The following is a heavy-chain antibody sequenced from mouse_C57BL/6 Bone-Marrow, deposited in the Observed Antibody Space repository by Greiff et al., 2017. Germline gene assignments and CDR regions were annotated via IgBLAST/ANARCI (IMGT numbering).Heavy chain of an antibody. V-gene: IGHV1-69*01. D-gene: IGHD1-1*01. CDR2: IDPSVSYT. Sequence: VQLQQPGAELVMPGASVKLSCKASGYTFTSYWMHWVKQRPGQGLEWIGEIDPSVSYTNYNQKFKGKSTLTVDKSSSTAYMQLSSLTSEDSAVYYGARHPPYYYGGSSWDYWGQGTTLTVSS. J-gene: IGHJ2*01. CDR1: GYTFTSYW. CDR3: ARHPPYYYGGSSWDY.